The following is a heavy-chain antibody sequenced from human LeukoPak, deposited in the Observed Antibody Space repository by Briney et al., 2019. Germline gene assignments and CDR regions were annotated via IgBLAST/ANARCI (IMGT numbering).Heavy chain of an antibody. D-gene: IGHD3-22*01. CDR3: SNGIYDRSY. CDR1: GFTFSSYW. V-gene: IGHV3-7*01. J-gene: IGHJ4*02. Sequence: GGSLRLSCAASGFTFSSYWMSWVRQAPGKGLEWVANIKQDGSEEYYADSVRGRFTISRDNAKNSLYLLMNSLRAEDTAVYYCSNGIYDRSYCGQGTLVTVSS. CDR2: IKQDGSEE.